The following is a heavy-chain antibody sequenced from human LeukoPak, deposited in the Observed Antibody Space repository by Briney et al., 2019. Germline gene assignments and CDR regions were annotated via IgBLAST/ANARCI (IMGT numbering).Heavy chain of an antibody. J-gene: IGHJ4*02. D-gene: IGHD3-10*01. CDR3: ARPRLLYGSGPILV. CDR1: GGSFSGYY. Sequence: PSDTLSLTCAVYGGSFSGYYWSWIRQPPGKGLEWIGEINHSGSTNYNPSLKSRVTISVDTSKNQFSLKLSSVTAADTAVYYCARPRLLYGSGPILVWGQGNLVTVSS. V-gene: IGHV4-34*01. CDR2: INHSGST.